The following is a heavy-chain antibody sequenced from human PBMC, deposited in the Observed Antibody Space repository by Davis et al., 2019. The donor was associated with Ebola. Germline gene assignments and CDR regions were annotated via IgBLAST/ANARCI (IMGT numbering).Heavy chain of an antibody. D-gene: IGHD6-13*01. V-gene: IGHV3-30*03. Sequence: GESLKISCAASGFTFSSYGMHWVRQAPGKGLEWVAVISYDGSNKYYADSVKGRFTISRDNSKNTLYLQMNSLRAEDTAVYYCARHNSSSWYYFDYWGQGTLVTVSS. CDR3: ARHNSSSWYYFDY. CDR2: ISYDGSNK. CDR1: GFTFSSYG. J-gene: IGHJ4*02.